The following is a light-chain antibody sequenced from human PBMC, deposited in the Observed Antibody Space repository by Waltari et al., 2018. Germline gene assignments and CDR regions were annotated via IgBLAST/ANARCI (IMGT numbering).Light chain of an antibody. J-gene: IGLJ2*01. V-gene: IGLV1-40*01. Sequence: SVLTQPPSVSGTPGQRVTIPCTGSRSDIGTVYDFHWYQQLPGTAPKLLIYGNTNRPSGVPDRFSGSKSGTSASLAITGLQAEDEADYYCQSYDSSLSTSVFGGGTKLTVL. CDR3: QSYDSSLSTSV. CDR1: RSDIGTVYD. CDR2: GNT.